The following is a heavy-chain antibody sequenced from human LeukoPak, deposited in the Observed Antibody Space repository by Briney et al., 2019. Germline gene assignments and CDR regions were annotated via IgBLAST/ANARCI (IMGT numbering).Heavy chain of an antibody. D-gene: IGHD2-15*01. V-gene: IGHV1-69*05. J-gene: IGHJ6*03. CDR2: IIPIFGTA. CDR3: AGVGRRVVHLRNYYYYMDV. Sequence: ASVKVSCKASGGTFSSYAISWVRQAPGQGLEWMGGIIPIFGTANYAQKFQGRVTITTDESTSTAYMELSSLRSEDTAVYYCAGVGRRVVHLRNYYYYMDVWGKGTTVTVSS. CDR1: GGTFSSYA.